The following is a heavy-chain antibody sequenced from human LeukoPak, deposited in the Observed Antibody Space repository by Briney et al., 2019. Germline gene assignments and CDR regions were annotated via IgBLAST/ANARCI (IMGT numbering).Heavy chain of an antibody. V-gene: IGHV4-38-2*02. CDR1: DYSISSGYY. D-gene: IGHD2-2*03. CDR2: IFHSGST. Sequence: SETLSLTCTVSDYSISSGYYWGWIRQPPGKRLEWIGSIFHSGSTYYNPSLKSRVTISVDTSKNQFSLRLSSVTAADTAVYYCARDVDTVLVDWGQGTLVTVSS. CDR3: ARDVDTVLVD. J-gene: IGHJ4*02.